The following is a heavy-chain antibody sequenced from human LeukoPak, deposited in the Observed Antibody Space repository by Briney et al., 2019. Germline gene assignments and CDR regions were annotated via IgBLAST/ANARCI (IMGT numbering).Heavy chain of an antibody. CDR1: GFTFDDYA. D-gene: IGHD1-26*01. Sequence: PGRSLRLSCAASGFTFDDYAMHWVRQAPGKGLEWVSGISWNSGSIGYADSVKGRFTISRDNAKNSLYLQMNSLRAEDTALYYCAKGSGSYLPNWFDPWGQGTLVTVSS. CDR3: AKGSGSYLPNWFDP. CDR2: ISWNSGSI. V-gene: IGHV3-9*01. J-gene: IGHJ5*02.